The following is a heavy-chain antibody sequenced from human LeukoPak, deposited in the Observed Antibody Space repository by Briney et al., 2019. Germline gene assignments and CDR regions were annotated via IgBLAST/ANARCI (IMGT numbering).Heavy chain of an antibody. D-gene: IGHD3-22*01. CDR3: AKDRGTMIVVYYFDY. CDR2: ISWNSGSI. CDR1: GFTFDDYA. J-gene: IGHJ4*02. V-gene: IGHV3-9*01. Sequence: GGSLRPSCAASGFTFDDYAMHWVRHAPGKGLEWVSGISWNSGSIGYADSVKGRFTISRDNAKNSLYLQMNSLRAEDTALYYCAKDRGTMIVVYYFDYWGQGTLSPSPQ.